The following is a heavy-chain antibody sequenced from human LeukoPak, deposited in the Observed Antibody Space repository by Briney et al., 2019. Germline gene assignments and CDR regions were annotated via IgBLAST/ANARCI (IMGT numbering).Heavy chain of an antibody. J-gene: IGHJ3*02. CDR2: IYPGDSDT. D-gene: IGHD2-21*02. CDR1: GYSFTSYW. CDR3: ARHAPSNCGGDCYEAFDI. Sequence: GESLKTSCKASGYSFTSYWIAWVRQMPGKGLEWMGIIYPGDSDTRYSPSFQGQVTISADKSISTAYLQWSSLKASDTAMYYCARHAPSNCGGDCYEAFDIWGQGTMVTVSS. V-gene: IGHV5-51*01.